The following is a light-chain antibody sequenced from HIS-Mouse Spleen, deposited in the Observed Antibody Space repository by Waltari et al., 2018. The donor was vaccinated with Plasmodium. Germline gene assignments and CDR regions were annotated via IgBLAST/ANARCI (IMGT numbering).Light chain of an antibody. V-gene: IGLV2-11*01. CDR2: DVS. J-gene: IGLJ1*01. Sequence: QSALTPPRSVSGSPGQSVTITCTGTSSDVGGYNYVSWYQQHPRKAPKLMIYDVSKRPSGVPDRFSGSKSGNTASLTISGLQAEDEADYYCCSYAGSYTYVFGTGTKVTVL. CDR1: SSDVGGYNY. CDR3: CSYAGSYTYV.